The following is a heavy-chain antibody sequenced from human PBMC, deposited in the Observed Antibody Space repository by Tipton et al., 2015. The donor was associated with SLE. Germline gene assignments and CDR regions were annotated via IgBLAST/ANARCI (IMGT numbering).Heavy chain of an antibody. CDR3: AREGLFYMGRRTFDI. J-gene: IGHJ3*02. CDR1: GFTFSSYS. D-gene: IGHD3-10*01. V-gene: IGHV3-48*01. CDR2: ISSSSSTI. Sequence: SLRLSCAASGFTFSSYSMNWVRQAPGKGLEWVSYISSSSSTIYYADSVKGRFTISRDNAKNSLYLQMNSLRAEDTAVYYCAREGLFYMGRRTFDIWGQGTMVTVSS.